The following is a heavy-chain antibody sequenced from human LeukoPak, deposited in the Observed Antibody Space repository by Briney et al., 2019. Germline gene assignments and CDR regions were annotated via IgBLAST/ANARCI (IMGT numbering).Heavy chain of an antibody. CDR2: MSGSGRTM. CDR1: GFSFSNYW. V-gene: IGHV3-48*04. D-gene: IGHD2/OR15-2a*01. Sequence: PGGSLRLSCAASGFSFSNYWMTWARQAPGKGLEWVSYMSGSGRTMYYADSVKGRFTISWDNAKNSVYLQMNRLRAEDTAVYYCARGVYGRFDSWGQGTLVTVSS. CDR3: ARGVYGRFDS. J-gene: IGHJ5*01.